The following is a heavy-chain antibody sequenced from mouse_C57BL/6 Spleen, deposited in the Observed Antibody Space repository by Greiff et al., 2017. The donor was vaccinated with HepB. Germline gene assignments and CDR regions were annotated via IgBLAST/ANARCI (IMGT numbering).Heavy chain of an antibody. CDR2: ISSGGDYI. D-gene: IGHD1-1*01. CDR1: GFTFSSYA. CDR3: TRGHYYGPPFAY. J-gene: IGHJ3*01. V-gene: IGHV5-9-1*02. Sequence: EVQLVESGEGLVKPGGSLKLSCAASGFTFSSYAMSWVRQTPEKRLEWVAYISSGGDYIYYADTVKGRFTISRDNARNTLYLQMSSLKSEDTAMYYCTRGHYYGPPFAYWGQGTLVTVSA.